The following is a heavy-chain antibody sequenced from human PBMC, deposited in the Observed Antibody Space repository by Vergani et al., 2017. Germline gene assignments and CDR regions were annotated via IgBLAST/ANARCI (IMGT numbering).Heavy chain of an antibody. D-gene: IGHD2-2*01. J-gene: IGHJ6*02. Sequence: QLQLQESGSGLVKPSQTLSLTCAVSGGSISSGGYSWSWIRQPPGKGLEWIGYIYHSGSTYYNPSLKSRVTISVDRSKNQFSLKLSSVTAADTAVYYCARDXGYCSSTSCYRSGYGMDVWGQGTTVTVSS. CDR1: GGSISSGGYS. CDR3: ARDXGYCSSTSCYRSGYGMDV. V-gene: IGHV4-30-2*01. CDR2: IYHSGST.